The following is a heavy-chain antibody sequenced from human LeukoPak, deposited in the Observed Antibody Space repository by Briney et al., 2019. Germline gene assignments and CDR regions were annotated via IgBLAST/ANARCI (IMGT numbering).Heavy chain of an antibody. D-gene: IGHD3-10*01. V-gene: IGHV4-38-2*01. Sequence: PSETLSLTCAVSGYSISSDYYWGWIRQPPGKGLEWIGSIYHSGSTYYNPSLKSRVTISVDTSKNQFSLKLSSVTAADTAVYYCARHLIMVQDYWGQGTLVTVSS. J-gene: IGHJ4*02. CDR3: ARHLIMVQDY. CDR2: IYHSGST. CDR1: GYSISSDYY.